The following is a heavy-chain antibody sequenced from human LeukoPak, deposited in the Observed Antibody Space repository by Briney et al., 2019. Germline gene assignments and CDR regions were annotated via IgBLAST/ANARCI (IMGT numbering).Heavy chain of an antibody. V-gene: IGHV1-69*13. CDR3: AVALGYYYGMDV. CDR1: GGTFSSYA. D-gene: IGHD3-16*01. CDR2: IIPIFGTA. J-gene: IGHJ6*04. Sequence: GASVRVSCKASGGTFSSYAISWVRQAPGQGLEWMAGIIPIFGTANYAQKFQGRVTITADESTSTAYMELSSPRSEDTAVYYCAVALGYYYGMDVWGKGTTVTVSS.